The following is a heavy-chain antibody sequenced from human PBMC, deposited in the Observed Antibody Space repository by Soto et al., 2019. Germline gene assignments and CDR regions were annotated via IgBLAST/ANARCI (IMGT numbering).Heavy chain of an antibody. CDR2: IYYSGST. Sequence: SETLSLTCTVSGGSISSSSYYWGWIRQPPGKGLEWIGSIYYSGSTYYNPALKSRVTISVDTSKNQFSLKLSSVTAADTAVYYCARKYNWFDPWGQGTLVTVSS. V-gene: IGHV4-39*01. J-gene: IGHJ5*02. CDR1: GGSISSSSYY. CDR3: ARKYNWFDP.